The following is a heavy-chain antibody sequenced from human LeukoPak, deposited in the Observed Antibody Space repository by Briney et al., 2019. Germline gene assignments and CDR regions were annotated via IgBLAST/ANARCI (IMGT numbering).Heavy chain of an antibody. D-gene: IGHD3-10*01. CDR1: GFTFRNYA. CDR3: ARGWDLWFGELLPYK. J-gene: IGHJ4*02. CDR2: ISGSGGNT. V-gene: IGHV3-23*01. Sequence: GGSLRLSCAASGFTFRNYAMSWVRQGPGKGLEWVSVISGSGGNTYYADSVKGRFTISRDNSKNTLYLQMNSLRAEDTAVYYCARGWDLWFGELLPYKWGQGTLVTVSS.